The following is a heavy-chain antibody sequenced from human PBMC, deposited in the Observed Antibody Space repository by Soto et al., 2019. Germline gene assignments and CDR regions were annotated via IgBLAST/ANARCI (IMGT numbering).Heavy chain of an antibody. CDR1: GFSLSTSGEG. J-gene: IGHJ4*02. CDR2: IYWNDDK. V-gene: IGHV2-5*01. Sequence: QITLKESGPMQVKPTQTLTLTCTFSGFSLSTSGEGVGWIRQPPGKALEWLALIYWNDDKPYSPSLKNRLTVTKDASKNQVVLTMTNMDPVDTATYYCVHSKYTDFWSGYYSFYFDYWGQGTLVTVSS. D-gene: IGHD3-3*01. CDR3: VHSKYTDFWSGYYSFYFDY.